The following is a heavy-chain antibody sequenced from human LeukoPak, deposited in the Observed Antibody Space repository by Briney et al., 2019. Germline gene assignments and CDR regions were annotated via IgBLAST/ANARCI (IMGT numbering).Heavy chain of an antibody. J-gene: IGHJ4*02. CDR2: IYYSGST. CDR3: ARVRVDYGDYNFDY. CDR1: GGSISSGGYY. D-gene: IGHD4-17*01. V-gene: IGHV4-31*03. Sequence: SQTLSLTCTVSGGSISSGGYYRSWIRQHPGKGLEWIGYIYYSGSTYYNPSLKSRVTISVDTSKNQFSLKLSSVTAADTAVYYCARVRVDYGDYNFDYWGQGTLVTVSS.